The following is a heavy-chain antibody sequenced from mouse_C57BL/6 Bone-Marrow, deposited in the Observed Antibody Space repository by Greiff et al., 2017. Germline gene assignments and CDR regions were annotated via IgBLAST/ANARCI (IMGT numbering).Heavy chain of an antibody. CDR2: ISSGSSTI. J-gene: IGHJ4*01. Sequence: EVKVVESGGGLVKPGGSLKLSCAASGFTFSDYGMHWVRQAPEKGLEWVAYISSGSSTIYYADTVKGRFTISRDNAKITLFMQMTSLRSEDTALYSWERISYYCSSDNYWAMAYWGQGTSVTVSS. D-gene: IGHD1-1*01. CDR1: GFTFSDYG. V-gene: IGHV5-17*01. CDR3: ERISYYCSSDNYWAMAY.